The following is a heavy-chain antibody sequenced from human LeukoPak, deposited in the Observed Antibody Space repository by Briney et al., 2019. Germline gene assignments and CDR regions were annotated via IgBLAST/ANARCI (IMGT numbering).Heavy chain of an antibody. D-gene: IGHD3-22*01. CDR2: IRYDGSNK. CDR1: GFTFSSYG. CDR3: AKGAYYYDSSGSTVDY. V-gene: IGHV3-30*02. Sequence: GGSLRLSCAASGFTFSSYGMHWVRQAPGKGLEWVAFIRYDGSNKYYADSVKGRFTISRDNSKNTLYLQMNSLRAEDTAVYYCAKGAYYYDSSGSTVDYWGQGTLVTVSS. J-gene: IGHJ4*02.